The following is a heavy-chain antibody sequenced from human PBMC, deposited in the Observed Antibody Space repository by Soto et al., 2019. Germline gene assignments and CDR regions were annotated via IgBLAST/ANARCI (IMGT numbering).Heavy chain of an antibody. CDR3: AKMPKADYYGSGSYWPVAFDI. CDR1: GFTFSSYA. J-gene: IGHJ3*02. D-gene: IGHD3-10*01. Sequence: GGSLRLSCAASGFTFSSYATSWVRQAPGKGLEWVSAISGSGGSTYYADSVKGRFTISRDNSKNTLYLQMNSLRAEDTAVYYCAKMPKADYYGSGSYWPVAFDIWGQGTMVTVS. CDR2: ISGSGGST. V-gene: IGHV3-23*01.